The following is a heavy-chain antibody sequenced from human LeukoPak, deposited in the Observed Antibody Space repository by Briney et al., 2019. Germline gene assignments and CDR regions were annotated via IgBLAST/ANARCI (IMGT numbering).Heavy chain of an antibody. CDR3: ATDGAGFDT. Sequence: GGSLRLSCAASGLTFSDYYMSWIRQAPGKGLEWLSYINIGGTNTHYADSVKGRFTISRDNAKTSLYLEMTNLRAEDTAVYYCATDGAGFDTWGQGVLVTVSS. CDR2: INIGGTNT. CDR1: GLTFSDYY. J-gene: IGHJ5*02. V-gene: IGHV3-11*01.